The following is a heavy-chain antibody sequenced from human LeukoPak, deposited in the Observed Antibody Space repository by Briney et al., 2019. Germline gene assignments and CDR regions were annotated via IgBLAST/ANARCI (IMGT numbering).Heavy chain of an antibody. V-gene: IGHV3-53*01. Sequence: GGSLRLSCAASGFTVSSNYMSWVRQAPGKGQEWVSVIYSGGSTYYADSVKGRFTISRDNSKNTLYLQMNSLRAEDTAVYYCARVDHLLTFDYWGQGTLVTVSS. J-gene: IGHJ4*02. D-gene: IGHD2-8*01. CDR1: GFTVSSNY. CDR3: ARVDHLLTFDY. CDR2: IYSGGST.